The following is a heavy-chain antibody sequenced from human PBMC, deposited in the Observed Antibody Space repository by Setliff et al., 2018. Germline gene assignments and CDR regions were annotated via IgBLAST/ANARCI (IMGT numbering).Heavy chain of an antibody. J-gene: IGHJ6*03. CDR2: ISSSSHII. CDR3: ANPYSSSWGLYYYYYYYMDV. CDR1: GFTVSSNY. V-gene: IGHV3-48*01. Sequence: GGSLRLSCAASGFTVSSNYMSWVRQAPGKGLEWVSSISSSSHIISYADSVKGRFTISRDNAKNTLYLQMNSLRAEDTAVYYCANPYSSSWGLYYYYYYYMDVWGKGTTVTVSS. D-gene: IGHD6-13*01.